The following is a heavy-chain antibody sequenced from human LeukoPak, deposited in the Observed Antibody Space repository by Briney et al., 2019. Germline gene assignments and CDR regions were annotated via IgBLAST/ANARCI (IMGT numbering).Heavy chain of an antibody. D-gene: IGHD1-14*01. CDR2: ISSSSSYI. CDR1: GFTFSSYS. J-gene: IGHJ4*02. V-gene: IGHV3-21*01. CDR3: ARSGGGYFDY. Sequence: GGSLRLSCAASGFTFSSYSMNWVRQAPGKGLEWVSSISSSSSYIYYADSVKGRFTISRDNAKNTLYLQMNRLRAEDTAVYYCARSGGGYFDYWGPGPLVTVSS.